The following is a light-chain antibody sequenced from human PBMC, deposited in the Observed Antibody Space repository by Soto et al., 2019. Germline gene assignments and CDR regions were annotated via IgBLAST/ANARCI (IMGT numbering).Light chain of an antibody. CDR3: QQRSN. V-gene: IGKV3-11*01. J-gene: IGKJ1*01. Sequence: IVLTQSPGTLSFSPGEGASLSCRASQSVSSYLAWYQQKPGQAPRLLIYDASNRATGIPARFSGSGSGTDFTLTISSLEPEDFAVYYCQQRSNFGQGTKVDI. CDR1: QSVSSY. CDR2: DAS.